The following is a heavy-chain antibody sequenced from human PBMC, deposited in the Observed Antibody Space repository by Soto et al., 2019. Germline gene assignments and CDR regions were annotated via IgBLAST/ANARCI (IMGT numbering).Heavy chain of an antibody. CDR3: AGTFYDILTGYPPVYYYYGMDV. Sequence: QVQLQESGPGLVKPSETLSLTCTVSGGSISSYYWSWIRQPPGKGLEWIGYIYYSGSTNYNPSLKSRVTISVDTSKNQFSLKLSSVTAADTAVYYCAGTFYDILTGYPPVYYYYGMDVWGQGTTVTVSS. CDR1: GGSISSYY. V-gene: IGHV4-59*01. J-gene: IGHJ6*02. D-gene: IGHD3-9*01. CDR2: IYYSGST.